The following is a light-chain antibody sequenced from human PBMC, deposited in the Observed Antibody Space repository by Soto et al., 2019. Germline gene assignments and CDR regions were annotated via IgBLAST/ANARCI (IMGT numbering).Light chain of an antibody. CDR1: QSLLHSNGYNY. V-gene: IGKV2-28*01. CDR3: MQALQSPFT. CDR2: WGS. Sequence: DIVMTQSPLSLPVTPGEPASISCRSSQSLLHSNGYNYLDWYLQKPGQSPHLLIYWGSNRASGGPDRFSGSGSGTDFTLKISRVEAEDVGVYYCMQALQSPFTFGQGTRLEIK. J-gene: IGKJ5*01.